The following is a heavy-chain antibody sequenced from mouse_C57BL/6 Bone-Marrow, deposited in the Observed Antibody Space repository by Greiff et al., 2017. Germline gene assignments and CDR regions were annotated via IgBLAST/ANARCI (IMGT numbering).Heavy chain of an antibody. J-gene: IGHJ2*01. CDR2: ISSGGSYT. D-gene: IGHD3-3*01. CDR3: ARRDWSYYFDY. Sequence: EVHLVVSGGDLVKPGGSLKLSCAASGFTFSSYGMSWVRQTPDKRLEWVATISSGGSYTYYPDSVKGRFTMSRDKAKNTLYLQMSSLKSEDTAMYCCARRDWSYYFDYWGQGTTLTVSS. CDR1: GFTFSSYG. V-gene: IGHV5-6*01.